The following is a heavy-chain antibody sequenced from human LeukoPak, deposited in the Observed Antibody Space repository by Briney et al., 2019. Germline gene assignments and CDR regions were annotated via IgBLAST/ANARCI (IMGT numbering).Heavy chain of an antibody. J-gene: IGHJ4*02. CDR1: GFTFDDYA. V-gene: IGHV3-9*01. Sequence: GRSLRLSCAASGFTFDDYAMHWVRQAPGKGLEWVSGISWNSGSIGYADSVKGRFTISRGNAKNSLYLQMNSLRAEDTALYYCAKAGELSNYYFDYWGQGTLVTVSS. D-gene: IGHD1-7*01. CDR3: AKAGELSNYYFDY. CDR2: ISWNSGSI.